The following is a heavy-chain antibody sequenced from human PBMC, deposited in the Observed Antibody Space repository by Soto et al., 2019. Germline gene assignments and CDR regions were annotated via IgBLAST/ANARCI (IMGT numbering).Heavy chain of an antibody. CDR3: ARAIVGASRAAFDI. V-gene: IGHV1-3*01. J-gene: IGHJ3*02. CDR2: MNANNGNT. D-gene: IGHD1-26*01. Sequence: ASVKVSCKASGYTFTSYDINWVRQATGQGLEWMGWMNANNGNTKYSQKFQGRVTITRDTSASTAYMELSSLRSEDTAVYYCARAIVGASRAAFDIWGQGTMVTVSS. CDR1: GYTFTSYD.